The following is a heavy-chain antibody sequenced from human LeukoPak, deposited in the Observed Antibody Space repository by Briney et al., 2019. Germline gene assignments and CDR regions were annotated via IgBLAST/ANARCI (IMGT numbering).Heavy chain of an antibody. CDR3: ARRPSLLALLNFDWQRTRYCFDY. CDR2: ITGSSNHI. Sequence: GGSLRLSCAASGFTFSDYSMNWVRQAPGKGLEWVSSITGSSNHIYYADSLKGRFTISRDNAKNSLYLQMNSLRAEDTAVYYCARRPSLLALLNFDWQRTRYCFDYWGQGTLVTVSS. V-gene: IGHV3-21*06. D-gene: IGHD3-9*01. CDR1: GFTFSDYS. J-gene: IGHJ4*02.